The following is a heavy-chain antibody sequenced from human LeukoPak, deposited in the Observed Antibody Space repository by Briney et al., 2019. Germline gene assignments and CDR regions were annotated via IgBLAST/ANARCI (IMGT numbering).Heavy chain of an antibody. J-gene: IGHJ6*03. CDR1: GLTFSSYW. Sequence: GGSLRLSCAASGLTFSSYWMHWVRQAPGKGVVGVSHINSDGSTTRYADSVKGRVTISRDNDKNRVYLQMNSLRAEDTAVYYCAKEGREYYYDSSGYYYYYYMDVWGKGTTVTVSS. V-gene: IGHV3-74*01. D-gene: IGHD3-22*01. CDR3: AKEGREYYYDSSGYYYYYYMDV. CDR2: INSDGSTT.